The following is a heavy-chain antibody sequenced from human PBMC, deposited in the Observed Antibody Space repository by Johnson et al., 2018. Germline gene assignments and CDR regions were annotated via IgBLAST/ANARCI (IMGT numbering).Heavy chain of an antibody. CDR2: IIPILGIA. CDR3: AILGHYGDNAFDI. CDR1: GGTFSSYT. D-gene: IGHD4-17*01. Sequence: VQLVESGAEVKKPGSSVKVSCKASGGTFSSYTISWVRQAPGQGLEWMGRIIPILGIAHYAQKFQGRVTITADKSTSTAYMELSSLRSEDTAVYYCAILGHYGDNAFDICGQGTMVTVSS. J-gene: IGHJ3*02. V-gene: IGHV1-69*09.